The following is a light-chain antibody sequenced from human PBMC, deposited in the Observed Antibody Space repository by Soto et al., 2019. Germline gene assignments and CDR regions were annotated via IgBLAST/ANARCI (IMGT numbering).Light chain of an antibody. CDR3: FSYAGAGTFV. CDR2: EVN. J-gene: IGLJ1*01. V-gene: IGLV2-23*02. Sequence: QSVLTQPASVSGSPGQSITISCTGTSSDVGSYNLVSWFQQHPGKAPKLFIYEVNRRPSGVSDRLSGSKSANTASLTISGLQAEEEADYYCFSYAGAGTFVFGTGTKVTVL. CDR1: SSDVGSYNL.